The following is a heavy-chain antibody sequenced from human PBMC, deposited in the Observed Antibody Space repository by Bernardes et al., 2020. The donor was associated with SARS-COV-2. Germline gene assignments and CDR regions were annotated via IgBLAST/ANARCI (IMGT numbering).Heavy chain of an antibody. V-gene: IGHV1-2*02. CDR1: GYTFTGYY. Sequence: ASVKVSCKASGYTFTGYYMHWVRQAPGQGLEWMGWINPNSGGTNYAQKFQGRVTMTRDTSISTAYMELSRLRSDDTAVYYCARELWFGDAGDYWGQGTLVTVSS. CDR3: ARELWFGDAGDY. CDR2: INPNSGGT. J-gene: IGHJ4*02. D-gene: IGHD3-10*01.